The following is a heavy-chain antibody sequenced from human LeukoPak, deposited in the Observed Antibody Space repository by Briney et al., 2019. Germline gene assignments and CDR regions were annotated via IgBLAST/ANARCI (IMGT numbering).Heavy chain of an antibody. CDR3: ARMTYYYGSGSLGFDY. Sequence: SETLSLTCTVSGGSISSYYWNWIRQPPGKGLEWIGYVYYSGSTNYNPSLKSRVTISVDTSKNQFSLKLSSVTAADTAVYYCARMTYYYGSGSLGFDYWGQGTLVTVSS. CDR2: VYYSGST. J-gene: IGHJ4*02. CDR1: GGSISSYY. D-gene: IGHD3-10*01. V-gene: IGHV4-59*08.